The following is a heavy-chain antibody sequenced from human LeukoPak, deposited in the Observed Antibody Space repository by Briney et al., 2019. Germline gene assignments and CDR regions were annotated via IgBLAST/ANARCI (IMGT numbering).Heavy chain of an antibody. J-gene: IGHJ4*02. CDR2: IYTSGST. Sequence: SETLSVTCTDSVGSIISYYRSCIRQPAGEGREWIGRIYTSGSTNYNPSLQSRVTMSVATSKHQFSLKPSSVTAATTAVSYSARAEGSRSGSYVDYWGQGTLVTASS. CDR1: VGSIISYY. D-gene: IGHD1-26*01. CDR3: ARAEGSRSGSYVDY. V-gene: IGHV4-4*07.